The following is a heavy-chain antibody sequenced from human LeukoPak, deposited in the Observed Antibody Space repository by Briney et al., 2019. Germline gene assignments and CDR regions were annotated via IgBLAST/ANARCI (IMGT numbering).Heavy chain of an antibody. V-gene: IGHV3-23*01. CDR1: GFTFSTYA. D-gene: IGHD1-26*01. Sequence: GGSLRLSCAASGFTFSTYAMTWVRQAPGKGLEWVSFIGGRGDSTYYADSVKGRFTVSRDNSRNTLYLQMNSLRADDTALYHCARDSGSYLQPTDFWGHGTLVTVSS. CDR2: IGGRGDST. J-gene: IGHJ4*01. CDR3: ARDSGSYLQPTDF.